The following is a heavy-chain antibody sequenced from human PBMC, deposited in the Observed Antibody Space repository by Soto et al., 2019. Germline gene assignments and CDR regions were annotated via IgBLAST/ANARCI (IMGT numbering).Heavy chain of an antibody. Sequence: QVQLVESGGGVVQPGGSLRLSCTTSGFTFNTYGMHWVRQAPGKGLEWVAIIWYDGSNKYYADSVKGRFTISRDNSKNSLYWQINTLRAEDTALYHCAGADCTGASCSLWPSNPGVAVGGQGATVT. D-gene: IGHD2-8*02. CDR2: IWYDGSNK. CDR1: GFTFNTYG. J-gene: IGHJ6*02. V-gene: IGHV3-33*08. CDR3: AGADCTGASCSLWPSNPGVAV.